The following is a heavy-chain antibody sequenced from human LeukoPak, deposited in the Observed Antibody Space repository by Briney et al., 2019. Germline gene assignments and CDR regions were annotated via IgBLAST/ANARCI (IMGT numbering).Heavy chain of an antibody. CDR1: GYSFTSYW. D-gene: IGHD3-10*01. CDR3: ARLGGETMVRGVIWAFDI. J-gene: IGHJ3*02. V-gene: IGHV5-51*01. CDR2: TYPGDSDT. Sequence: GESLKISCKGSGYSFTSYWIGWVRQMPGKGLEWMGITYPGDSDTRYSPSFQGQVTISVDKSISTAYLQWSSLKASDTAIYYCARLGGETMVRGVIWAFDIWGQGTMVTVSS.